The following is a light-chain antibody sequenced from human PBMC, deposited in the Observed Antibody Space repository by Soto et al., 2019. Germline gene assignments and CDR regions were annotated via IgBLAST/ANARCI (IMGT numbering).Light chain of an antibody. J-gene: IGKJ2*01. CDR2: VAS. Sequence: EIVLTQSPGTLSLSPGERATLSCRASQSVTSSYLAWYQQKPGQAPRLLVYVASSRATGIPDSFSGSGSGTDFTVTISRLEPEDFAVYYCQQYGSSPMYTFGQGTKLEIK. CDR3: QQYGSSPMYT. V-gene: IGKV3-20*01. CDR1: QSVTSSY.